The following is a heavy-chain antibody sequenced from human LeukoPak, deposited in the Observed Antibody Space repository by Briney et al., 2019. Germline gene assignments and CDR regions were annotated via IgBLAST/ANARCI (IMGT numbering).Heavy chain of an antibody. CDR2: IYHTGTT. D-gene: IGHD2-15*01. J-gene: IGHJ5*02. Sequence: PSETLSLTCTVSGYSICSGYYWGWIRQPPGKGLEWIGTIYHTGTTYYNPSLKSRVTISVDTSKNQFSLKLSSVTAADTAVYYCCSGGSPNWFDPWGQGTLVTVSS. CDR1: GYSICSGYY. V-gene: IGHV4-38-2*02. CDR3: CSGGSPNWFDP.